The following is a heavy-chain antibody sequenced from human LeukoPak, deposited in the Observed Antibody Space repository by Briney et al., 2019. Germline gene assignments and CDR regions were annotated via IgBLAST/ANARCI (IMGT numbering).Heavy chain of an antibody. V-gene: IGHV1-18*01. CDR1: GYTFTNYG. D-gene: IGHD6-13*01. CDR2: ISAYNGNT. Sequence: AASVTVSCTTSGYTFTNYGIRWVRQAPGLGLEWMGWISAYNGNTNYAQKVQGRVTMTTDTSTSTAYMELRSLRFDDTAVYYCARDQSVRLLQTSSTYFKHVFAIWGQGSMVTVSS. CDR3: ARDQSVRLLQTSSTYFKHVFAI. J-gene: IGHJ3*02.